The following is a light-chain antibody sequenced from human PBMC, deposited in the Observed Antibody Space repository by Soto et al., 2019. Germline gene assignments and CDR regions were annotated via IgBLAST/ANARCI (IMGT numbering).Light chain of an antibody. V-gene: IGKV4-1*01. J-gene: IGKJ1*01. CDR2: WAS. CDR3: QHYYNTPWT. Sequence: DIVMTQSPDSLAVSLGERATVNCKSSQSVLHRSSNKNFLAWYQQKPGQPPKLLISWASTRESGVPDRFSGRGSETDFALTISSPQAEDVAVYFCQHYYNTPWTFGQGTKVEIK. CDR1: QSVLHRSSNKNF.